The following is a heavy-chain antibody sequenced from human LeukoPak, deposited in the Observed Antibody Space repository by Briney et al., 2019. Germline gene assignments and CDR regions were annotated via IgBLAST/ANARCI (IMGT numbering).Heavy chain of an antibody. J-gene: IGHJ6*02. CDR1: GCTFTSYG. D-gene: IGHD2-21*01. V-gene: IGHV1-18*01. CDR2: ISAYNGNT. CDR3: ARDGRLVVRYYYYYGMDV. Sequence: ASVKVSCKASGCTFTSYGISWVRQAPGQGLEWMGWISAYNGNTNYAQKLQGRVTMTTDTSTSTAYMELRSLRSDDTAVYYCARDGRLVVRYYYYYGMDVWGQGTTVTVFS.